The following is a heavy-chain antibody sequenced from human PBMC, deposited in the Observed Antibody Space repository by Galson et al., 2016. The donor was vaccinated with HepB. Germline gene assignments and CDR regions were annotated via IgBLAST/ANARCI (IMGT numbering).Heavy chain of an antibody. Sequence: SETLSLTCGVSGYSVSNENWWGWIRQPPGKGLEWIGYITYRGNSHYNSSLKSRLTMSEDTSQNQFSLKLSSVTAVDTAVYYCARNQVAVTGHWYFDFWGRGTLVTVSS. V-gene: IGHV4-28*01. J-gene: IGHJ2*01. CDR3: ARNQVAVTGHWYFDF. CDR1: GYSVSNENW. CDR2: ITYRGNS. D-gene: IGHD2-21*02.